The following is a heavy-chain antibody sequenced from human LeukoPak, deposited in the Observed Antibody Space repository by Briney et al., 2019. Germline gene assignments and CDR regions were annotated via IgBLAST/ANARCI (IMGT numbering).Heavy chain of an antibody. CDR1: GFTFSSYG. CDR3: AKGLNGYLDY. CDR2: IRSDGSSK. J-gene: IGHJ4*02. D-gene: IGHD2-8*01. V-gene: IGHV3-30*02. Sequence: GGSLRLSCAASGFTFSSYGMHWVRQAPGKGREWSAFIRSDGSSKHYADSVKGRFTISRDNSYSTLYVQMNSLRAEDTAVYYCAKGLNGYLDYWGQGTLVTVSS.